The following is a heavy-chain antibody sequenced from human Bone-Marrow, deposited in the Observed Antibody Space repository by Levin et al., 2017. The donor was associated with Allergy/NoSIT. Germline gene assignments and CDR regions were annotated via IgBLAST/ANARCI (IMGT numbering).Heavy chain of an antibody. CDR3: ARRGFMDV. D-gene: IGHD3-10*01. Sequence: SETLSLTCTVSGGSISNYYWNWIRQPPGKGLEWIGCIYNSGSTNYNPSLNSRVTISVDMSRNQFSLKLSSVTAADSAVYYCARRGFMDVWGKGTTVTVSS. CDR1: GGSISNYY. J-gene: IGHJ6*03. V-gene: IGHV4-59*01. CDR2: IYNSGST.